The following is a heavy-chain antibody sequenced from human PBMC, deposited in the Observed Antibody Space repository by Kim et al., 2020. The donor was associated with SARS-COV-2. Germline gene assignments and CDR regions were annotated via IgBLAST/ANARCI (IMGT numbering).Heavy chain of an antibody. Sequence: GGSLRLSCAASGFTFSSYSMNWVRQAPGKGLEWVSSISSSSSYIYYADSVKGRFTISRDNAKNSLYLQMNSLRAEDTAVYYCASPALDTAMVRGYWGQGTLVTVSS. CDR1: GFTFSSYS. CDR2: ISSSSSYI. D-gene: IGHD5-18*01. CDR3: ASPALDTAMVRGY. J-gene: IGHJ4*02. V-gene: IGHV3-21*04.